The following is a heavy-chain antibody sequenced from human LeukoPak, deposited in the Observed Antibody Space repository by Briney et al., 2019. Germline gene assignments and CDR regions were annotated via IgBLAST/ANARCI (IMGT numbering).Heavy chain of an antibody. Sequence: RPGGSLRLSCAASGFTFTSYSMNWVRQAPGKGLEWVSTISGSGGSTYYADSVKGRFTISRDNSKNTLYLQMNSLRAEDTAVYYCAKQWLRHPDYYDSSGYYYGSDIDYWGQGTLVTVSS. CDR3: AKQWLRHPDYYDSSGYYYGSDIDY. J-gene: IGHJ4*02. D-gene: IGHD3-22*01. CDR2: ISGSGGST. CDR1: GFTFTSYS. V-gene: IGHV3-23*01.